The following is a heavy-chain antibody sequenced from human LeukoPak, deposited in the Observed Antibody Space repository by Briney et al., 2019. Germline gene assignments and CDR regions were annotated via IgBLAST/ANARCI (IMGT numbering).Heavy chain of an antibody. D-gene: IGHD2-21*02. J-gene: IGHJ4*02. CDR2: ISYSGST. Sequence: PSETLSLTCTVSGGSISSYYWSWIRQPPGKGLEWIGYISYSGSTNYNPSLKSRVTISVDTSKNQFSLRLSSVTAADTAVYYCARYYCGGACYYFSDWGQGTPVTVSS. CDR3: ARYYCGGACYYFSD. V-gene: IGHV4-59*08. CDR1: GGSISSYY.